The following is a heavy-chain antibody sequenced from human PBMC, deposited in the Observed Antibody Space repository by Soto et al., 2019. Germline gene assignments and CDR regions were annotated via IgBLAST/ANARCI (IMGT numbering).Heavy chain of an antibody. D-gene: IGHD2-2*01. Sequence: PSETLSLTCTVSGGSISSSSYYWGWIRQPPGKGLEWIGSIYYSGSTYYNPPLKSRVTISVDTSKNQFSLKLSSVTAADTAVYYCARQVNIVVVPAAIWANWFDPWGQGTLVTV. V-gene: IGHV4-39*01. CDR2: IYYSGST. CDR3: ARQVNIVVVPAAIWANWFDP. J-gene: IGHJ5*02. CDR1: GGSISSSSYY.